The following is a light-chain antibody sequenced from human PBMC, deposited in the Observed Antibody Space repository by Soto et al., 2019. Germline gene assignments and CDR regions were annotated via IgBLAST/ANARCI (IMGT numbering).Light chain of an antibody. CDR2: GAS. CDR3: QQYNNWPVT. J-gene: IGKJ1*01. CDR1: QSVSSN. V-gene: IGKV3-15*01. Sequence: EIVMTQSPATLSVSPGERATLSCRASQSVSSNLAWYQQKPVQAPRLLIYGASTRATGIPARFSGSGSGTAFTLTISRLQAEDFAVYYCQQYNNWPVTFGQGTKVEIK.